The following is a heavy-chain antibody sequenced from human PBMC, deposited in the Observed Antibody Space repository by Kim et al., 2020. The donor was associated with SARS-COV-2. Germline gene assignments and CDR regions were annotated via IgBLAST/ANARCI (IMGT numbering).Heavy chain of an antibody. CDR1: GFTFSTYA. J-gene: IGHJ4*01. CDR3: ARTRSCSGTSCYVDF. V-gene: IGHV3-23*01. D-gene: IGHD2-2*01. Sequence: GGSLRLSCAASGFTFSTYAMSWVRQAPGKGLEWVSGIGGSGGSTYYADSGRGRFTISRDNSKNTLFLQMSSLTADDTAVYYCARTRSCSGTSCYVDFWG. CDR2: IGGSGGST.